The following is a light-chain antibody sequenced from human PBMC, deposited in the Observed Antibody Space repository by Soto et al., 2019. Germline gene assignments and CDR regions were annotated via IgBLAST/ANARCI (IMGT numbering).Light chain of an antibody. CDR2: GAS. J-gene: IGKJ2*01. Sequence: EIVLTQSPGTLSLSPGERANLSCRASQSVGSSYLAWYQQKPGQAPRLLIYGASSRATGFPDRFSGSGSGTDFTLTISRLEPGDFAVYYCQQYDTSPYTFGQGTKLDIK. CDR1: QSVGSSY. CDR3: QQYDTSPYT. V-gene: IGKV3-20*01.